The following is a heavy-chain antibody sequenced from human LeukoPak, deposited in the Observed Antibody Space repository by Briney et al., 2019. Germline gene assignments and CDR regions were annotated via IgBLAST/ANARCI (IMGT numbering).Heavy chain of an antibody. D-gene: IGHD2-21*01. CDR3: ARDGEGPFDI. Sequence: GGPLRLSCAASGFTVSTNYMSWVRQAPGKGLEWVAVISYDGSNKYYADSVKGRFTISRDNSKNTLYLQMNSLRAEDTAVYYCARDGEGPFDIWGQGTMVTVSS. CDR2: ISYDGSNK. J-gene: IGHJ3*02. CDR1: GFTVSTNY. V-gene: IGHV3-30-3*01.